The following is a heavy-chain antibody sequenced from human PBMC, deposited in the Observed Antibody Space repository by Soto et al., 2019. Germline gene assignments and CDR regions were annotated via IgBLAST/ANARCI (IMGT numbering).Heavy chain of an antibody. CDR3: VRGVLS. J-gene: IGHJ1*01. CDR2: IHHSGST. V-gene: IGHV4-31*03. Sequence: QVQLQESGPGLVKASQSLSLTFNDSGGSISSGGYYWTCIRQHPGKGLEWIGNIHHSGSTFYNPSLKSRVSISVDTSKNQFSLKLSSVTAADTAVYFCVRGVLSWGQGTLVTVSS. CDR1: GGSISSGGYY. D-gene: IGHD3-10*01.